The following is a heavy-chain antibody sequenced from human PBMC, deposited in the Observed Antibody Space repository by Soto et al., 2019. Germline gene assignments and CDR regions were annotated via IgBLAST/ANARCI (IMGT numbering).Heavy chain of an antibody. J-gene: IGHJ4*02. Sequence: QITLKESGPTLVKPTQTLTLTCTFSGFSLSTSGVGVGWIRQPPGKAPEWLALIYWDDDKRYSPSLKSRLTITKDTSKNQVVLTMTNMDPVDTATYYCALQPKVGFGEYYFDYWGQGTLVTVSS. V-gene: IGHV2-5*02. CDR3: ALQPKVGFGEYYFDY. D-gene: IGHD3-10*01. CDR1: GFSLSTSGVG. CDR2: IYWDDDK.